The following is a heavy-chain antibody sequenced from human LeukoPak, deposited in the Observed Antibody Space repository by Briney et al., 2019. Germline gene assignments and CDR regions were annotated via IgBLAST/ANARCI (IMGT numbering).Heavy chain of an antibody. J-gene: IGHJ4*02. CDR1: GGSISSGGYY. Sequence: SETLSLTCTVSGGSISSGGYYWSWIRQPPGKGLEWIGEINHSGSTNYNPSLKSRVTISVDTSKNQFSLKLSSVTAADTAVYYCARRHGSYYFDYWGQGTLVTVSS. CDR2: INHSGST. CDR3: ARRHGSYYFDY. D-gene: IGHD5-12*01. V-gene: IGHV4-39*07.